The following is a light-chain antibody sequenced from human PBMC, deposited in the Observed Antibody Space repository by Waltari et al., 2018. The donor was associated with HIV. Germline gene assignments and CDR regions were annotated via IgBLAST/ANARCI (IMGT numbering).Light chain of an antibody. CDR3: QAWDSSTAQ. V-gene: IGLV3-1*01. Sequence: SYALTQPPSVSVSPGQTASIPCSGDKLGDKYACWYQQRPGQSPVLVIYQDTKRPSGIPERFSGSNSGNTATLTISGTQAMDEADYYCQAWDSSTAQFGGGTKLTVL. CDR1: KLGDKY. J-gene: IGLJ2*01. CDR2: QDT.